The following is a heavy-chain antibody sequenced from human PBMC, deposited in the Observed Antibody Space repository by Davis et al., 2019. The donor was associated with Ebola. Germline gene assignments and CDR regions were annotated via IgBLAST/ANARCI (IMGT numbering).Heavy chain of an antibody. CDR1: GYTFTSYG. J-gene: IGHJ6*03. Sequence: ASVKVSCKASGYTFTSYGISWVRQAPGQGLEWMGWISAYNGNTNYAQKLQRRVTMTTDTSTSTAYMELRSLRSDDTAVYYCARDRSPEQLVQYYYYYMDVWGKGTTVTVSS. V-gene: IGHV1-18*04. CDR2: ISAYNGNT. CDR3: ARDRSPEQLVQYYYYYMDV. D-gene: IGHD6-6*01.